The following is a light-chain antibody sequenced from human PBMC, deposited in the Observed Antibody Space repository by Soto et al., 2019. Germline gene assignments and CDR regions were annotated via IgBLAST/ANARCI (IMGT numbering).Light chain of an antibody. CDR2: GAS. CDR1: QSVSCN. Sequence: EIVMTQSPATLSVSPGERATLSCRARQSVSCNLAWYQQKPGQAPRLLIYGASSRATGIPDRFSGIGPGTDFTLTISRLEPEDFAVYYCQQYGSSPQTFGQGTKVDIK. CDR3: QQYGSSPQT. J-gene: IGKJ1*01. V-gene: IGKV3-20*01.